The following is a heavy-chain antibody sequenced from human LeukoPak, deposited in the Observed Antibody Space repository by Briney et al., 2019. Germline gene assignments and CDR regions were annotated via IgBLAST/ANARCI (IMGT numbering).Heavy chain of an antibody. CDR3: ARHRSGSYIRYFDF. D-gene: IGHD1-26*01. J-gene: IGHJ4*02. CDR1: GDSINTSNYF. CDR2: IYYIGTS. V-gene: IGHV4-39*01. Sequence: SETLSLTCTVSGDSINTSNYFWGWIRQSTGKGLEWIGNIYYIGTSDYNPSLKSRVTISIDTSKNQFSLNLRSVTAADTAFYYCARHRSGSYIRYFDFWGQGALVTVSS.